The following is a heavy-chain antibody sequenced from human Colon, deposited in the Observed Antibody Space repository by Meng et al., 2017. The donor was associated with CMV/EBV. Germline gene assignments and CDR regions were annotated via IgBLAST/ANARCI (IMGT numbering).Heavy chain of an antibody. J-gene: IGHJ4*02. Sequence: SETLSLTCAVYGGSFSGYYWRWIRQPPGKGLEWIGEINHSGSTNYNPSLKSRVTISADTSKNQSFLKLSSVAAADTAVYYCAREPISPIADLDYWGQGTLVTVSS. CDR2: INHSGST. CDR1: GGSFSGYY. CDR3: AREPISPIADLDY. V-gene: IGHV4-34*01. D-gene: IGHD6-13*01.